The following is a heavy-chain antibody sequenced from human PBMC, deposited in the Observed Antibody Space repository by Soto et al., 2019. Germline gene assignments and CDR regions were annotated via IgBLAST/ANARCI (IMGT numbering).Heavy chain of an antibody. V-gene: IGHV4-34*01. D-gene: IGHD3-16*01. Sequence: SETLSLTCAVYGGFLSESYWTWIRQPPGKGLEWIGEINHVGGTNYNPSLRSRVTMSVDTSQNQFSLRLISVTAADTAMYFCVRIRYQLPSSVLWLDPWGQGTPVTVSS. J-gene: IGHJ5*02. CDR2: INHVGGT. CDR1: GGFLSESY. CDR3: VRIRYQLPSSVLWLDP.